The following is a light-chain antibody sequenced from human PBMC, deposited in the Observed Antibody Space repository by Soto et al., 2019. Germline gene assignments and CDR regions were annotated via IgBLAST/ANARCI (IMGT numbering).Light chain of an antibody. J-gene: IGLJ2*01. CDR1: SSDVGEENY. CDR3: SSFAGSPVV. CDR2: EVS. V-gene: IGLV2-8*01. Sequence: QSVLTQPTSASGSPGQSVTITCSGTSSDVGEENYVSWYQQHPGKVPKLILYEVSKRPSGVPDRFSGSRSGNTASLTVSGLQAEDEADYYCSSFAGSPVVFGGGTKVTVL.